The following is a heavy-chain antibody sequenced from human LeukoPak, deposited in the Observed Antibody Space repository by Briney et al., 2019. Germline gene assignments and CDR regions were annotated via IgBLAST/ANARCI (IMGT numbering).Heavy chain of an antibody. CDR2: IHPGDSDT. Sequence: GESLKISSKGSGYSFPNYWVGWVRQMPGKGLEWMGIIHPGDSDTRYSPSFQGQVTISADKSISTAYLQWSSLKASDTAMYYCAGHNYSGSYYGMDVWGQGTTVTVSS. D-gene: IGHD1-26*01. CDR1: GYSFPNYW. J-gene: IGHJ6*02. V-gene: IGHV5-51*01. CDR3: AGHNYSGSYYGMDV.